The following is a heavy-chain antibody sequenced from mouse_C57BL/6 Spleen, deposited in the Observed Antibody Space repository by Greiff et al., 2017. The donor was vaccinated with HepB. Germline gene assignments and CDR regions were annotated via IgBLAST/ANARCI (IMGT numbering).Heavy chain of an antibody. CDR1: GYTFTDYY. Sequence: QVQLQESGAELVRPGASVKLSCKASGYTFTDYYINWVKQRPGQGLEWIARIYPGSGNTYYNEKFKGKATLTAEKSSSTAYMQLSSLTSEDSAVYFCARDDYLYYYAMDYWGQGTSVTVSS. D-gene: IGHD2-4*01. CDR3: ARDDYLYYYAMDY. CDR2: IYPGSGNT. V-gene: IGHV1-76*01. J-gene: IGHJ4*01.